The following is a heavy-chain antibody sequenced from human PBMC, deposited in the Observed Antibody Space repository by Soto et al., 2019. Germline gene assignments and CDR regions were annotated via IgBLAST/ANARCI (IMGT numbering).Heavy chain of an antibody. D-gene: IGHD2-2*01. CDR1: GGSISSYY. V-gene: IGHV4-59*01. CDR2: IYYSGST. CDR3: ARVTEVVPAAMLGWFDP. Sequence: SETLSLTCTVSGGSISSYYWSWIRQPPGKGLEWIGYIYYSGSTNYNPSLKSRVTISVDTSKNQFSLKLSSVTAADTAVYYCARVTEVVPAAMLGWFDPWGQGTLVTVSS. J-gene: IGHJ5*02.